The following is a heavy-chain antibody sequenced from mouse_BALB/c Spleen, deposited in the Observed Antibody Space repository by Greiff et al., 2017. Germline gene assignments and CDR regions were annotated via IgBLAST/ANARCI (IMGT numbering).Heavy chain of an antibody. CDR1: GFTFSNYW. Sequence: EVQRVESGGGLVQPGGSMKLSCVASGFTFSNYWMNWVRQSPEKGLEWVAEIRLKSNNYATHYAESVKGRFTISRDDSKSSVYLQMNNLRAEDTGIYYCTRRYGNYWYFDVWGAGTTVTVSS. V-gene: IGHV6-6*02. J-gene: IGHJ1*01. D-gene: IGHD2-10*02. CDR2: IRLKSNNYAT. CDR3: TRRYGNYWYFDV.